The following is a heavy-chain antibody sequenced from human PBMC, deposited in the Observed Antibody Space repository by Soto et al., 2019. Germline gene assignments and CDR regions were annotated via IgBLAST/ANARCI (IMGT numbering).Heavy chain of an antibody. CDR1: GGTLNSYA. Sequence: QVQLVQSGVEVKKPGSSVKVSCKASGGTLNSYAIDWVRQAPGQGLEWMGGIIPIFGNTYYAQRLQGRVKLTADESSRTAYMELSTLTSEDTAVYYCARGTVTGSESNCYYYGMDVWGQWTTVIVSS. V-gene: IGHV1-69*12. CDR3: ARGTVTGSESNCYYYGMDV. D-gene: IGHD1-1*01. J-gene: IGHJ6*02. CDR2: IIPIFGNT.